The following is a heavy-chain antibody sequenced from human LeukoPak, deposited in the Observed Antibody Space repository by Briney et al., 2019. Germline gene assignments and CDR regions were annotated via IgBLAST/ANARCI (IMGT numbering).Heavy chain of an antibody. CDR1: GYTFTGYY. J-gene: IGHJ4*02. Sequence: ALVKVSCKASGYTFTGYYMHWVRQAPGQGLEWMGWINPNSGGTNYAQKFQGRVTMTRDTSISTAYMELSRLRSDDTAVYYCARDLDYYDSSGYPPGYWGQGTLVTVSS. CDR3: ARDLDYYDSSGYPPGY. D-gene: IGHD3-22*01. V-gene: IGHV1-2*02. CDR2: INPNSGGT.